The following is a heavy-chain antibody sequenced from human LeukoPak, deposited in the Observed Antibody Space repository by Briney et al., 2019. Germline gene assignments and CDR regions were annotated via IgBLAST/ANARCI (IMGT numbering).Heavy chain of an antibody. Sequence: SETLSLTCAVYGGSFSGYYWSWIRQPPGKGLEWIGEINHSGSTNYNPSLKSRVTISVDTSKNQFSLKLSSVTAADTAVYYCARQSLVRGVPVSQFYYFDYWGQGTLVTVSS. J-gene: IGHJ4*02. CDR1: GGSFSGYY. D-gene: IGHD3-10*01. CDR3: ARQSLVRGVPVSQFYYFDY. CDR2: INHSGST. V-gene: IGHV4-34*01.